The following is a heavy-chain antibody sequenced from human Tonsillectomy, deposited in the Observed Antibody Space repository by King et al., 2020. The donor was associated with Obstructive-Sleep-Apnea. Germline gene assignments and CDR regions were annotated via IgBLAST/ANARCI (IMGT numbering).Heavy chain of an antibody. CDR3: GRNDYGDYGALD. D-gene: IGHD4-17*01. Sequence: VQLQQWGAGLLKPSETLSLTCAVSGGSFSGFSWSWIRQPPGKGLEWIRDINDSGSTNYAPSLKSRVTISIDTSKNQFSLKLSSVTAADTAVYYCGRNDYGDYGALDWGQGTLVTVAS. CDR2: INDSGST. J-gene: IGHJ4*02. V-gene: IGHV4-34*01. CDR1: GGSFSGFS.